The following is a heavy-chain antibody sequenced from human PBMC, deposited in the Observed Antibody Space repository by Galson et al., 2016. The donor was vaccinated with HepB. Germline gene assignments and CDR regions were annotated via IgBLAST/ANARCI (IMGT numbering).Heavy chain of an antibody. CDR2: INSDGSST. J-gene: IGHJ6*02. D-gene: IGHD4-17*01. Sequence: SLRLSCAASGFPFSRYWMHWVRQGPGKGLVWVSRINSDGSSTIYADSVRGRFTISRDNAKNVLYLEMNSLRAEDTALYYCVREDYGDDPGYYYYYGMDVWGQGTTVSVSS. CDR3: VREDYGDDPGYYYYYGMDV. CDR1: GFPFSRYW. V-gene: IGHV3-74*01.